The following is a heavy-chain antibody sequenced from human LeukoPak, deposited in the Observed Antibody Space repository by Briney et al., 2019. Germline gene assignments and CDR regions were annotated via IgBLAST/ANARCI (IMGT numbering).Heavy chain of an antibody. CDR2: IYYSGST. V-gene: IGHV4-59*12. CDR3: ARDHCSGGSCYSGGGDNWFDP. D-gene: IGHD2-15*01. CDR1: GGSISSYY. Sequence: PSETLSLTCTVSGGSISSYYWSWIRQPPGKGLEWIGYIYYSGSTYYNPSLKSRVTISVDTSKNQFSLKLSSVTAADTAVYYCARDHCSGGSCYSGGGDNWFDPWGQGTLVTVSS. J-gene: IGHJ5*02.